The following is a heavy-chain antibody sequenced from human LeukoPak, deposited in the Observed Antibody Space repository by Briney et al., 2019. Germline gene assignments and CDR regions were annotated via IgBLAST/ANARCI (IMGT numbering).Heavy chain of an antibody. D-gene: IGHD7-27*01. CDR1: GYTFTSYG. Sequence: GASVKVSCKASGYTFTSYGISWVRQAPGQGLEWMGWISAYNGNTNYAQKLQGRVTMTTDTSTSTAYMELRSLRSDDTAVYYCARDRTSPAFPGEVDYWDQGTLVTVSS. V-gene: IGHV1-18*01. CDR2: ISAYNGNT. CDR3: ARDRTSPAFPGEVDY. J-gene: IGHJ4*02.